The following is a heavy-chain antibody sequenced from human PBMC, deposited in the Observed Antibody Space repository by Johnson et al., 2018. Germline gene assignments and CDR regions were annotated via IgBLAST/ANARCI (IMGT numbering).Heavy chain of an antibody. J-gene: IGHJ6*03. V-gene: IGHV3-30*18. CDR1: GFTFSSYG. D-gene: IGHD4-17*01. Sequence: VQLVESGGGVVQPGRSLRLSCAASGFTFSSYGMHWVRQAPGKGLEWVAVISYDGSNKYYADSVKGRFTISRDNSKNTLYLQMNSLRAEDTAVYYCAKDPSVTTYYYYYYMDVWGKGTTVTVSS. CDR3: AKDPSVTTYYYYYYMDV. CDR2: ISYDGSNK.